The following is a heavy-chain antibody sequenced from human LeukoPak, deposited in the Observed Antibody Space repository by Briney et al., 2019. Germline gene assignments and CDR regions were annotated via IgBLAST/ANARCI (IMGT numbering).Heavy chain of an antibody. V-gene: IGHV1-46*01. CDR3: ARDLHGSPDY. J-gene: IGHJ4*02. CDR1: GGTFSSYA. Sequence: ASVKVSCKASGGTFSSYAISWLRQAPGQGLEWMGIINPSGGSTSYAQKFQGRVTMTRDTSTSTVYMELSSLRSEDTAVYYCARDLHGSPDYWGQGTLVTVSS. D-gene: IGHD3-10*01. CDR2: INPSGGST.